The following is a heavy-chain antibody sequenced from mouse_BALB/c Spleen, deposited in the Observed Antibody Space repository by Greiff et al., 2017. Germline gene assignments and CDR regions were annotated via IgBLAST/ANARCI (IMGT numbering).Heavy chain of an antibody. D-gene: IGHD1-1*01. CDR2: ISSGGST. J-gene: IGHJ2*01. Sequence: EVHLVESGGGLVKPGGSLKLSCAASGFTFSSYAMSWVRQTPEKRLEWVASISSGGSTYYPDSVKGRFTISRDNARNILYLQMSSLRSEDTAMYYCARGTTVVVDYWGQGTTLTVSS. V-gene: IGHV5-6-5*01. CDR3: ARGTTVVVDY. CDR1: GFTFSSYA.